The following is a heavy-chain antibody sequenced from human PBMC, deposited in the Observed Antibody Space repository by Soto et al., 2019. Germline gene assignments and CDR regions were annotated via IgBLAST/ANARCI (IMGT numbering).Heavy chain of an antibody. CDR2: IIPIFGTA. CDR3: ARVIARHYYDSRKVLSGMDV. D-gene: IGHD3-22*01. Sequence: QVQLVQSGAEVKKPGSSVKVSCKASGVTFSSYAISWVRQAPGQGLEWMGGIIPIFGTANYAQKFQGRVTITADESTSTAYMELSSLRSEDTAVYYCARVIARHYYDSRKVLSGMDVWGQGTTVTVSS. V-gene: IGHV1-69*01. J-gene: IGHJ6*02. CDR1: GVTFSSYA.